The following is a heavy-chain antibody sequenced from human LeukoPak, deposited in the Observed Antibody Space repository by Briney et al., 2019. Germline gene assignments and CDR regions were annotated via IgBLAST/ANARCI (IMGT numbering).Heavy chain of an antibody. J-gene: IGHJ4*02. V-gene: IGHV4-39*01. Sequence: PSETLSLTCTVSGGSITSGSYYWGWIRQYPGKGLEWIGNIYYSGSTYYNPSLKSRVTISVDTSKNQFSLKLSSVTAADTAVYYCARSAVEYSPTYFDSWGQGSPVT. CDR2: IYYSGST. CDR3: ARSAVEYSPTYFDS. D-gene: IGHD6-6*01. CDR1: GGSITSGSYY.